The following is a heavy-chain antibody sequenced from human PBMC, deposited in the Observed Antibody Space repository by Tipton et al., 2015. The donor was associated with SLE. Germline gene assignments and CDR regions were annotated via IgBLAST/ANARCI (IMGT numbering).Heavy chain of an antibody. Sequence: TLSLTCTVSGGSISSYYWSWIRQPPGKGLEWIGYIYYSGSTNYNPSLKSRVTISVDTSKNQFSLKLSSVTAADTAVYYCARLIAVAGKNYWGQGTLVTVSS. CDR2: IYYSGST. CDR1: GGSISSYY. V-gene: IGHV4-59*01. CDR3: ARLIAVAGKNY. D-gene: IGHD6-19*01. J-gene: IGHJ4*02.